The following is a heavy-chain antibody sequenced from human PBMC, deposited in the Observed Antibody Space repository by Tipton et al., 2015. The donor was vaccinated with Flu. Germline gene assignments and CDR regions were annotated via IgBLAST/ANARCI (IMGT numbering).Heavy chain of an antibody. Sequence: TLSLTRTVSGGSMTQDYWSWFRQPAGMGLEWVGRIYTSGNTNYNPSLKSRITVSLDTSKNQFSLRLSSVTAADTAVYYCARGVWNAGASYYFDSWGQGALVTVSS. CDR1: GGSMTQDY. CDR2: IYTSGNT. J-gene: IGHJ4*02. D-gene: IGHD1-1*01. CDR3: ARGVWNAGASYYFDS. V-gene: IGHV4-4*07.